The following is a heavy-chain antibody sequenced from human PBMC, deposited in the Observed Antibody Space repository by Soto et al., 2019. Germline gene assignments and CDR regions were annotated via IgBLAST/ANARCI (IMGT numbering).Heavy chain of an antibody. CDR3: VRAPEQRPFDY. J-gene: IGHJ4*02. D-gene: IGHD6-25*01. CDR2: INSDGSSV. V-gene: IGHV3-74*03. CDR1: GFTLSDNW. Sequence: EVQLVESGGRLVQPGGSLRLSCAASGFTLSDNWIHWVRRAPRKGLVWVSRINSDGSSVTYADSVKGRFTLSRDNAKNTWFLHMDSLRVEDTAMYYCVRAPEQRPFDYWGQGTLVTVSS.